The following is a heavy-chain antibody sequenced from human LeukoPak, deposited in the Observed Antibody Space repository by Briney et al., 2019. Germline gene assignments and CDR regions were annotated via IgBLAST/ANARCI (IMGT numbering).Heavy chain of an antibody. Sequence: GGSLRLSCAASGFTFSDYYMSWIRQAPGKGLEWVSYISSSGSTIYYADSVKGRFTISRDNAKNSLYLQMNSLRAEDTAVYYCAREPRCSSCSHEYWGQGILVTVSS. D-gene: IGHD6-13*01. J-gene: IGHJ4*02. CDR2: ISSSGSTI. V-gene: IGHV3-11*04. CDR1: GFTFSDYY. CDR3: AREPRCSSCSHEY.